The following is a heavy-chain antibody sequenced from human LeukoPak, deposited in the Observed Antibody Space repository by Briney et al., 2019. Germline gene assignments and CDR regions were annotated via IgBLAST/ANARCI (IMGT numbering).Heavy chain of an antibody. CDR2: ISYDGSNK. CDR3: ARYTHSSGFDY. D-gene: IGHD6-19*01. V-gene: IGHV3-30*03. Sequence: PGGSLRLSCAASGFTFSSYGTHWVRQAPGKGLEWVAVISYDGSNKYYADSVKGRFTISRDNSKNTLYLQMNSLRAEDTAVYYCARYTHSSGFDYWGQGTLVTVSS. CDR1: GFTFSSYG. J-gene: IGHJ4*02.